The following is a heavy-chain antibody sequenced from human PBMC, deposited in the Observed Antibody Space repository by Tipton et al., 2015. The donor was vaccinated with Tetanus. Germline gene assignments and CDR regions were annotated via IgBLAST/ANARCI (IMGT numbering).Heavy chain of an antibody. CDR3: AREHIRLIGEVIFRFFDL. J-gene: IGHJ2*01. CDR1: GGSVRSGDYS. D-gene: IGHD3-3*02. CDR2: VSYSGRT. Sequence: LRLSCTVSGGSVRSGDYSWNWIRQPPGKGLEWLAYVSYSGRTNSNYPLKSRITISQDTSKNQFSLRLTSVTAADTAVYYCAREHIRLIGEVIFRFFDLWGRGTLVTVSS. V-gene: IGHV4-61*08.